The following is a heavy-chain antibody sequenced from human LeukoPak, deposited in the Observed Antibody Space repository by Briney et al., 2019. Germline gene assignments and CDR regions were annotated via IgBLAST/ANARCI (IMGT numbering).Heavy chain of an antibody. V-gene: IGHV3-48*04. CDR1: GFTFSSYA. CDR2: ISSSSSTI. CDR3: ARDTLYNWNYYYYGMDV. J-gene: IGHJ6*02. D-gene: IGHD1-20*01. Sequence: PGGSLRLSCAASGFTFSSYAMSWVRQAPGKGLEWVSYISSSSSTIYYADSVKGRFTTSRDNAKNTLYLQMNSLRAEDTAVYYCARDTLYNWNYYYYGMDVWGQGTTVTVSS.